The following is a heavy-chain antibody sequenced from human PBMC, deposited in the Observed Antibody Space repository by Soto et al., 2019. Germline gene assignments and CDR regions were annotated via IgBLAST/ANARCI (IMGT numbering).Heavy chain of an antibody. CDR1: GYDFSSYG. J-gene: IGHJ4*02. CDR3: VRDPQRNDY. V-gene: IGHV1-18*04. D-gene: IGHD2-2*01. Sequence: QVQLVQCGAEVKKPGASVKVSCKASGYDFSSYGISWVRQAPGQGLEWMGWISASNGNRDYAQQFQGRVTMTSDTSRTTAYMELRSLRSDDTAMYYCVRDPQRNDYWGQGTLVNVSS. CDR2: ISASNGNR.